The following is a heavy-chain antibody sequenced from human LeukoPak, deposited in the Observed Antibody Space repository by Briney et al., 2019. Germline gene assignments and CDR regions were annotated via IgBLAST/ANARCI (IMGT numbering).Heavy chain of an antibody. V-gene: IGHV3-23*01. CDR1: GFTFSTYA. CDR2: ITGSGGST. Sequence: AVRSLRLSCAASGFTFSTYAMTWVRQAPGKGLEWLSTITGSGGSTYYADSVKGRFTISRDNSQNTLYLQMNSLRAEDTAVYYCAKGFSAMVNYWGQGTLVTVSS. D-gene: IGHD5-18*01. J-gene: IGHJ4*02. CDR3: AKGFSAMVNY.